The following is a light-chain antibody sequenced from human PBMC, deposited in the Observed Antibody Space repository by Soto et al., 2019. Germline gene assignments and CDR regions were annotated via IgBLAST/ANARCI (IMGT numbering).Light chain of an antibody. Sequence: QSALTQPASVSGSPGQSITISCTGTSSDIGGHDYVFWYQQYPGKAPKLLLSDVTNRPSGVSRRFSGSKSGATAFLTITGRLAEDEADHYCGLYTSAETPVFG. CDR1: SSDIGGHDY. CDR2: DVT. CDR3: GLYTSAETPV. J-gene: IGLJ3*02. V-gene: IGLV2-14*03.